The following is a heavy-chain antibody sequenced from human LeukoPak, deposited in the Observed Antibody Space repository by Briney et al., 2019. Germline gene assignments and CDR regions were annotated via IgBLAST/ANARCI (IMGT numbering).Heavy chain of an antibody. Sequence: GASVKVSCTASGYTFIGYYIYWVRQAPGQGLEWMGWINPKSGGTNYAQKFQGRVTMTRDTSISTAYMELSRLRSDDTAVYYCARTSRQEDYWGQGTLITVSS. CDR1: GYTFIGYY. CDR2: INPKSGGT. CDR3: ARTSRQEDY. J-gene: IGHJ4*02. V-gene: IGHV1-2*02.